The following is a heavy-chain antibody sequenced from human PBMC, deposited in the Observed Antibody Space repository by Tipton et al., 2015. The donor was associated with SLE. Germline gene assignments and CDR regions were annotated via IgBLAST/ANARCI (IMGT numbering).Heavy chain of an antibody. J-gene: IGHJ3*02. CDR1: GFTFSSYA. CDR2: LTSSGTYT. V-gene: IGHV3-23*01. Sequence: SLRLSCAASGFTFSSYAMGWVRQAPGKGLEWVAALTSSGTYTYYEDSVKDRFTISRDNSNDILYLEMISLTVEDTALYHCVRDEDGAIWHGAFDIWGQGTFVAVSS. CDR3: VRDEDGAIWHGAFDI. D-gene: IGHD5-24*01.